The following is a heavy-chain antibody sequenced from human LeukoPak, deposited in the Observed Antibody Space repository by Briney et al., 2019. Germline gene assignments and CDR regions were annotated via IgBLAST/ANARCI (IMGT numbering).Heavy chain of an antibody. CDR3: AKEEYSSSSYYDY. D-gene: IGHD6-6*01. Sequence: GGCVRLSCAASGCTFSGYAMSWVRQAPGKGLEWVSAISGSGGSTYYADSVKGRFTISRDNSKNTLYLQMNSLRAEDTAVYYCAKEEYSSSSYYDYWGQGTLGTVSS. J-gene: IGHJ4*02. V-gene: IGHV3-23*01. CDR2: ISGSGGST. CDR1: GCTFSGYA.